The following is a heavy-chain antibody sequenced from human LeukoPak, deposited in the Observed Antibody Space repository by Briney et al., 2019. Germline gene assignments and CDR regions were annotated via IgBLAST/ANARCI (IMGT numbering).Heavy chain of an antibody. CDR1: GFTFSSYS. J-gene: IGHJ4*02. CDR2: IWYDGSKK. CDR3: ARDLGNFDRGGSYFDC. Sequence: GGSLRLSCAASGFTFSSYSMNWVRQAPGKGLEWVALIWYDGSKKVYVDSVKGRFTISRDDLKNTLYLQMNSLRDEDTAVYYCARDLGNFDRGGSYFDCWGQGTLVTVSS. D-gene: IGHD4-23*01. V-gene: IGHV3-33*08.